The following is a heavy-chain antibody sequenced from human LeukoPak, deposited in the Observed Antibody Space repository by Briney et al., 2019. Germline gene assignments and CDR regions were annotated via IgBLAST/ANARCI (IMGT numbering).Heavy chain of an antibody. J-gene: IGHJ6*03. Sequence: ASVKVSCKASGYTFTGYYMHWVRQAPGQGLEWMGWINPNSGGTNYAQKLQGRVTMTTDTSTSTAYMELRSLRSDDTAVYYCARDHDILTGYYNYYYYMDVWGKGTTVTVSS. CDR3: ARDHDILTGYYNYYYYMDV. CDR2: INPNSGGT. CDR1: GYTFTGYY. D-gene: IGHD3-9*01. V-gene: IGHV1-2*02.